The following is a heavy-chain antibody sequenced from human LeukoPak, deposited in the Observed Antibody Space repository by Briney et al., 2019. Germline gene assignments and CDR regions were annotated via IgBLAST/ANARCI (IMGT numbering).Heavy chain of an antibody. Sequence: PSETLSLTCTVSGGSISSYYWGWIRQPPGKGLEWIGSIYHSGSTYYNPSLKSRGTISVDTSKNQFSLKLSSVTAADTAVYYCARGRYYGSGSLDPYYMDVWGKGTTVTVSS. CDR1: GGSISSYY. CDR2: IYHSGST. CDR3: ARGRYYGSGSLDPYYMDV. D-gene: IGHD3-10*01. J-gene: IGHJ6*03. V-gene: IGHV4-38-2*02.